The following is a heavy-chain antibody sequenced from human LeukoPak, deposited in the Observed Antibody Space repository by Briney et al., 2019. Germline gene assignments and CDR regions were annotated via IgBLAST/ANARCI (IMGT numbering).Heavy chain of an antibody. J-gene: IGHJ4*02. V-gene: IGHV3-7*01. CDR3: ARHKPYYDFWSGYYTLEGLFDY. Sequence: GGSLRLSCAASGFTFSSYWMSWVRQAPGKGLEWVANIKQDGSEKYYVDSVKGRFTISRDNAKNSLYLQMNSLRAEDTAVYYCARHKPYYDFWSGYYTLEGLFDYWGQGTLVTVSS. CDR2: IKQDGSEK. CDR1: GFTFSSYW. D-gene: IGHD3-3*01.